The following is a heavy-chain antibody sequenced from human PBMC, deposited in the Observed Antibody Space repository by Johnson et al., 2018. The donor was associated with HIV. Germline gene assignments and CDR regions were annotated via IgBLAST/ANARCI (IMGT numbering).Heavy chain of an antibody. CDR3: ARLERLGGLSRVLDM. Sequence: QVQLVESGGGVVQPGRSLRLSCAASGFTFSSYAMHWVRQAPGKGLEWVAVISYDGSNKYYADSVKGRFTISRDNSKNTLYLQMNYLRVEDTAVYYCARLERLGGLSRVLDMWGQGTMVTVSS. CDR2: ISYDGSNK. CDR1: GFTFSSYA. J-gene: IGHJ3*02. D-gene: IGHD6-19*01. V-gene: IGHV3-30-3*01.